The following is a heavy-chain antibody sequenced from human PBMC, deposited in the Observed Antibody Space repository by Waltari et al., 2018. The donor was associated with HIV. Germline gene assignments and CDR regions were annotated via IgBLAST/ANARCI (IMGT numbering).Heavy chain of an antibody. Sequence: QVQLQESGPGLVKPSGSLSLTCAVSGGSISSSNWWSWVRQPPGKGLDWIGEIYHSGSTNYNPSLKSRVTISVDKSKNQFSLKLSSVTAADTAVYYCGGRYYDILTGYYPPSAFDIWGQGTMVTVSS. J-gene: IGHJ3*02. D-gene: IGHD3-9*01. CDR2: IYHSGST. V-gene: IGHV4-4*02. CDR1: GGSISSSNW. CDR3: GGRYYDILTGYYPPSAFDI.